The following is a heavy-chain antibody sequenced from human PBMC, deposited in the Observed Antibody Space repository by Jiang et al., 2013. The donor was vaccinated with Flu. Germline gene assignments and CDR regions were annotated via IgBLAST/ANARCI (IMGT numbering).Heavy chain of an antibody. CDR2: ISSSSSYI. V-gene: IGHV3-21*01. D-gene: IGHD5-12*01. Sequence: VQLVESGGGLVKPGGSLRLSCAASGFTFSSYSMNWVRQAPGKGLEWVSSISSSSSYIYYADSVKGRFTISRDNAKNSLYLQMNSLRAEDTAVYYCARYGATIQTYYFDYWGQGTLVTVSS. CDR1: GFTFSSYS. CDR3: ARYGATIQTYYFDY. J-gene: IGHJ4*02.